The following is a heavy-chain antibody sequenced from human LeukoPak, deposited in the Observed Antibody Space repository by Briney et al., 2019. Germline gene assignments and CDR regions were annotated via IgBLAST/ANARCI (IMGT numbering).Heavy chain of an antibody. D-gene: IGHD1-26*01. CDR3: ARRDPRGSGSYYARSEY. J-gene: IGHJ4*02. CDR1: GYSFTSYW. Sequence: GESLKISCQGSGYSFTSYWIGWVRQMPGKGLEWMGTIYPGDSDTRYSPSFQGQVTISADKSISTAYLQWSSLNASDTAMYYCARRDPRGSGSYYARSEYWGQGTLVTVSS. CDR2: IYPGDSDT. V-gene: IGHV5-51*01.